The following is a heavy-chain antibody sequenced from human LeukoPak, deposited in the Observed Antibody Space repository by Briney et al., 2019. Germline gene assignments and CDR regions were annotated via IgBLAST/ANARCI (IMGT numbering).Heavy chain of an antibody. V-gene: IGHV4-4*07. CDR3: ARGGPSSDY. CDR1: GYSISNGYF. CDR2: IHSSGSS. D-gene: IGHD3-16*01. J-gene: IGHJ4*02. Sequence: KPSETLSLTCTVSGYSISNGYFWSWIRQPAGKGLEWIGRIHSSGSSSYNPSLKSRVTMSVDMSKNQFSLKLTSVTAADTAMYYCARGGPSSDYWGQGTLVTVSA.